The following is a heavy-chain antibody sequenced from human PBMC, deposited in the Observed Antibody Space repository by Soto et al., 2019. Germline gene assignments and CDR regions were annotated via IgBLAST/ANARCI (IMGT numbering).Heavy chain of an antibody. CDR2: ISAYNGNT. CDR1: GYTFTSYS. CDR3: ARVGLGYCISTSCYGGAWYYYYGMDV. Sequence: ASVKVSCKASGYTFTSYSISWVRQAPGQGLEWMGWISAYNGNTYHARKLQGRVTMTTGTSTSTAYMELRSLRSDDTAVYYCARVGLGYCISTSCYGGAWYYYYGMDVWGQGTTVTVSS. J-gene: IGHJ6*02. D-gene: IGHD2-2*01. V-gene: IGHV1-18*01.